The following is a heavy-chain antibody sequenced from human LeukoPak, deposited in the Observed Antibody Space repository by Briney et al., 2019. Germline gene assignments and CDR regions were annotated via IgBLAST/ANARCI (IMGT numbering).Heavy chain of an antibody. J-gene: IGHJ4*02. CDR3: ARGRVPNSSSCSDY. CDR1: GGTFSTYA. Sequence: SVKVSCKASGGTFSTYAVSWVRQAPGQGLEWMGGIIPIFGTANYAQKFQGRVTITADVSTRIAYMELSSLRSDDTAVYYCARGRVPNSSSCSDYWGQGTLVTVSS. CDR2: IIPIFGTA. D-gene: IGHD6-13*01. V-gene: IGHV1-69*13.